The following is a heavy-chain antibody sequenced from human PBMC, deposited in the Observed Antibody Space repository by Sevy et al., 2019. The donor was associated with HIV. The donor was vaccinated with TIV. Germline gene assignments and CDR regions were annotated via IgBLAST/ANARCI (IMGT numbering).Heavy chain of an antibody. Sequence: GGSLRLSCAASEFTFSSYWMTWVRQAPGKGLEWVANINQDGSEENYADSVKGRFTIFRDNAKKSLFLQMNSLRAEDTAVYHWARTGSYADTYFYYYAMDVWGQGTTVTVSS. CDR3: ARTGSYADTYFYYYAMDV. CDR2: INQDGSEE. CDR1: EFTFSSYW. J-gene: IGHJ6*02. D-gene: IGHD3-16*01. V-gene: IGHV3-7*01.